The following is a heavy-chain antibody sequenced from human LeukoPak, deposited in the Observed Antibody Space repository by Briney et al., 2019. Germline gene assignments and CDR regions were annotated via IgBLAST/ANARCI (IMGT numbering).Heavy chain of an antibody. CDR1: GGSISSYY. V-gene: IGHV4-59*01. CDR2: IYYSGST. D-gene: IGHD3-9*01. Sequence: PSETLSLTCTVSGGSISSYYWSWIRQPPGKGLEWIGYIYYSGSTNYNPSLKSRVTISVDTSKNQFSLKLSSVTAADTAVYYCARGYLDYDILTGYYPFDYWGQGTLVTVSS. J-gene: IGHJ4*02. CDR3: ARGYLDYDILTGYYPFDY.